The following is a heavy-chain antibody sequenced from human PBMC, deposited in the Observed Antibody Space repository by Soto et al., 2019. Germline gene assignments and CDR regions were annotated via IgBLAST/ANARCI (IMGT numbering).Heavy chain of an antibody. CDR1: GGTFSSYA. D-gene: IGHD3-22*01. Sequence: QVQLVQSGAEVKKPGSSVKVSCKASGGTFSSYAISWVRQAPEQGLEWMGGIIPIFGTANYAQKFQGRVTITADESTSTAYMELSSLRSEDTAVYYCARGWIVALFYYYYGMDVWGQGTTVTVSS. V-gene: IGHV1-69*01. CDR3: ARGWIVALFYYYYGMDV. CDR2: IIPIFGTA. J-gene: IGHJ6*02.